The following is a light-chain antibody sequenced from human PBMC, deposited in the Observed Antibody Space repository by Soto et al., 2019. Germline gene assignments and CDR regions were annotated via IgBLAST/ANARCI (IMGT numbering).Light chain of an antibody. CDR1: QSVSPY. CDR3: LQRSTWPLT. V-gene: IGKV3-11*01. Sequence: EIVLTQSPATLSLSAGERATLSCRASQSVSPYLAWYQQKPGQAPRLPIYDASKRATGIPGRFSGSGSGTDFTLSISSLEPEDFAVYYCLQRSTWPLTFGGGTKVDIK. CDR2: DAS. J-gene: IGKJ4*01.